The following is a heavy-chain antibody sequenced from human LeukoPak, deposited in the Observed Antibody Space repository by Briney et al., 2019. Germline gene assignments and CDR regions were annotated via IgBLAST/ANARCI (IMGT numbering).Heavy chain of an antibody. Sequence: GGSLRLSCAASGFTFSGYATSWVRQAPGNGLEWVSSISGSGGSTHYADSVKGRFTISRDNSKNTLYLQMNSLRAEDTAVYYCAKESPSFGYWGQGNLVTVSS. CDR1: GFTFSGYA. J-gene: IGHJ4*02. CDR3: AKESPSFGY. CDR2: ISGSGGST. V-gene: IGHV3-23*01.